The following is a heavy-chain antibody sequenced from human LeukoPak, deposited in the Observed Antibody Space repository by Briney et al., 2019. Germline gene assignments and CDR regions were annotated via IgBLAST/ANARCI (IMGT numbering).Heavy chain of an antibody. CDR3: ARDQWLVPNSLFRGQDLYYGMDV. J-gene: IGHJ6*02. V-gene: IGHV3-64*01. D-gene: IGHD6-19*01. Sequence: PGGSLRLSCAASGFTFSSYAMHWVRQAPGKGLEYVSAISSNGGSTYYANSVKGRFTISRDNSKNTLYLQMGSLRAEDTAVYYCARDQWLVPNSLFRGQDLYYGMDVWDQGTTVTVSS. CDR1: GFTFSSYA. CDR2: ISSNGGST.